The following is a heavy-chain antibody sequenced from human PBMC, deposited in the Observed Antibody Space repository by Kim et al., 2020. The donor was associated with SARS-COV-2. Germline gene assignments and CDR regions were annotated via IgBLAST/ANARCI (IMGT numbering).Heavy chain of an antibody. J-gene: IGHJ4*02. Sequence: ASVKVSCKASGFKFTTYYIHWVRQAPGQGPEWVGVIDSFGGPRYAPNFQGRVAMTRDTSTTTFYMDLSNLISEDTAVYFCVGDHWGYGGNSGPPRFDSWGQGTLVTVSS. CDR2: IDSFGGP. D-gene: IGHD4-17*01. CDR3: VGDHWGYGGNSGPPRFDS. CDR1: GFKFTTYY. V-gene: IGHV1-46*01.